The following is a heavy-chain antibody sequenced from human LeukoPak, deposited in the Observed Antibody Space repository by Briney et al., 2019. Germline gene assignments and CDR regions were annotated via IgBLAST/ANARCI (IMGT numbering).Heavy chain of an antibody. CDR3: SGDDSASYFRFDP. Sequence: GRSLRLSCTTSGFTFDDYALSWSRQAPGKGLEWVGFIRKTAYGGTTEYAASVKGRFTILRDDSKSIAYLQMNSLKTEDTAVYYCSGDDSASYFRFDPWGRGTLVTVSS. V-gene: IGHV3-49*03. D-gene: IGHD3-10*01. J-gene: IGHJ5*02. CDR1: GFTFDDYA. CDR2: IRKTAYGGTT.